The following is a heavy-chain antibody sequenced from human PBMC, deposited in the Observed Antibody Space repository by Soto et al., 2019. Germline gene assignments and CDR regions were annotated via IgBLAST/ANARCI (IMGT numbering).Heavy chain of an antibody. CDR2: IRGDGGQT. CDR3: ARDVGLDSDDFFAY. CDR1: GFTFISYG. Sequence: GGSLRHSCTASGFTFISYGMGWVRQAPGKGLQWVSTIRGDGGQTHYTDSAKGRFSISRDNSKNTVYLQMDSLRAEDTAMYFCARDVGLDSDDFFAYWGQGTRSPSPQ. D-gene: IGHD3-9*01. J-gene: IGHJ4*02. V-gene: IGHV3-23*01.